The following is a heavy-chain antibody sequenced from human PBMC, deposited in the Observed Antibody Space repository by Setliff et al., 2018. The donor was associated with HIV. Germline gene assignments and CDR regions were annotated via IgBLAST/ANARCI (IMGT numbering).Heavy chain of an antibody. CDR2: FDPEDNKI. V-gene: IGHV1-24*01. J-gene: IGHJ4*02. D-gene: IGHD5-12*01. CDR3: ATRIRDGHRGYGYFDF. CDR1: GYTVTELS. Sequence: ASVMVSCKVSGYTVTELSINWVRQAPGKGPEWMGGFDPEDNKIVYAQKFQGRVTTTEDTSTDTAYMELSSLRPEDTAVYYCATRIRDGHRGYGYFDFWGQGTLVTVSS.